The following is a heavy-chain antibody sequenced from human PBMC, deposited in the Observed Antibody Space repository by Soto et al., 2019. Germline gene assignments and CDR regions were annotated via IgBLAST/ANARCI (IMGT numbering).Heavy chain of an antibody. Sequence: GGALRLSCAASGFAFSDAWINWVRQAPGKGLEWVGRIKSKTDGGTTDFAAPVRGRFAISRDDSKNMVYMQMNSLKTEDTAVYYCTTDSYITMIVVLFAYWGHGTLVTVPQ. J-gene: IGHJ4*01. V-gene: IGHV3-15*07. CDR2: IKSKTDGGTT. CDR3: TTDSYITMIVVLFAY. D-gene: IGHD3-22*01. CDR1: GFAFSDAW.